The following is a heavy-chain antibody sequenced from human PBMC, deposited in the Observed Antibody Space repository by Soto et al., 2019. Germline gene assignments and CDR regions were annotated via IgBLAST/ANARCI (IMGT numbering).Heavy chain of an antibody. V-gene: IGHV1-69*13. CDR2: IIPMYDTT. D-gene: IGHD3-3*01. CDR3: ARAPRLVGVTIYEHYFEV. Sequence: ASVKVSCKASGGTFSNSVISWVRQAPGQGLEWMGGIIPMYDTTNYAQNFQGRVTVIADESTSTSYMELTGLRSEDTAVYYCARAPRLVGVTIYEHYFEVWGQGTLVTVSS. CDR1: GGTFSNSV. J-gene: IGHJ4*02.